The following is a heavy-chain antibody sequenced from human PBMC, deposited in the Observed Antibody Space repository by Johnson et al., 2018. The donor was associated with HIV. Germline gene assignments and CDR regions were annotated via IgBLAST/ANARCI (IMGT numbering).Heavy chain of an antibody. Sequence: VQLVESGGGLVQPGGSLRLSCAASGFTFSTYWMHWVRQPPGKGLVWVSYISNTGSTIYYADSVKGRFTISKDNSKNTLYLQMTSLRQDDTAVYSSYCTDHFGGGNESKGTFDGWGQGTMVTVSS. CDR2: ISNTGSTI. V-gene: IGHV3-48*02. D-gene: IGHD3-10*01. CDR3: YCTDHFGGGNESKGTFDG. J-gene: IGHJ3*01. CDR1: GFTFSTYW.